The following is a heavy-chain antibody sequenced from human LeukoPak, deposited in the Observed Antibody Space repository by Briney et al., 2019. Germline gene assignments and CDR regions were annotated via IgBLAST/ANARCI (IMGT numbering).Heavy chain of an antibody. CDR3: ARGRCSSTSCPGNNCFDP. J-gene: IGHJ5*02. Sequence: EASVKVSCKASGGTFSSYAISWVRQAPGQGLEWMGGIIPIFGTANYAQKFQGRVTITADESTSTAYMELSSLRSEDTAVYYCARGRCSSTSCPGNNCFDPWGKGTLVTVSS. V-gene: IGHV1-69*01. CDR1: GGTFSSYA. CDR2: IIPIFGTA. D-gene: IGHD2-2*01.